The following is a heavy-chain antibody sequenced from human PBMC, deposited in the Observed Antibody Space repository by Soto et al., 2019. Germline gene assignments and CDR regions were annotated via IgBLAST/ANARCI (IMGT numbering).Heavy chain of an antibody. D-gene: IGHD5-12*01. V-gene: IGHV4-39*01. CDR3: ARRLVAPTGPCYFDY. CDR1: GGSISSSSYY. Sequence: SETVSLTCTVSGGSISSSSYYWGWIRQPQGKGLEWIGSIYYSGSTYYNPSLKSRVTISVDTSKNQFSLKLSSVTAADTAVYYCARRLVAPTGPCYFDYSCPTTLLTV. CDR2: IYYSGST. J-gene: IGHJ4*02.